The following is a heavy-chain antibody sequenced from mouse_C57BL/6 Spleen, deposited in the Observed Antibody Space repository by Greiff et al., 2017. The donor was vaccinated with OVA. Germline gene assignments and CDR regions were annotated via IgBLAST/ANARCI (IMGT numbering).Heavy chain of an antibody. CDR2: INYDGSST. J-gene: IGHJ2*01. CDR1: GFTFSDYY. Sequence: EVKLVESEGGLVQPGSSMKLSCTASGFTFSDYYMAWVRQVPEKGLEWVANINYDGSSTYYLDSLKSRFIISRDNAKNILYLQMSSLKSEDTATYYCAREGDWVFDYWGQGTTLTVSS. CDR3: AREGDWVFDY. D-gene: IGHD4-1*01. V-gene: IGHV5-16*01.